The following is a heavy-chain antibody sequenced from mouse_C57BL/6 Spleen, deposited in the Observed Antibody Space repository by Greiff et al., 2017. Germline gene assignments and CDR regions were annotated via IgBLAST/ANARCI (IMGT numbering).Heavy chain of an antibody. V-gene: IGHV5-4*01. CDR1: GFTFSSYA. Sequence: EVMLVESGGGLVKPGGSLKLSCAASGFTFSSYAMSWVRQTPEKRLEWVATISDGGSYTYYPDNVKGRFTISRDNAKNNLYLQMSHLKSEDTAMYYCARDSTTVRYFDVWGTGTTVTVSS. J-gene: IGHJ1*03. CDR2: ISDGGSYT. D-gene: IGHD1-1*01. CDR3: ARDSTTVRYFDV.